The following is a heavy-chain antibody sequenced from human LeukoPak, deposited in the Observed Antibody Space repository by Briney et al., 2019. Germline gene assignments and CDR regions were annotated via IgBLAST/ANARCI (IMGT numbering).Heavy chain of an antibody. V-gene: IGHV1-18*01. CDR1: RHAFTSYG. D-gene: IGHD3-10*01. CDR2: ISAYNGNT. Sequence: ASVKVSCKASRHAFTSYGISWVRPAPGQGLEWMGWISAYNGNTNYAQKPQGRVTMTTDTSTSTAYMELRSLRSDDTAVYYCARSRDYYGSGSYFWGQGTLVTVSS. J-gene: IGHJ4*02. CDR3: ARSRDYYGSGSYF.